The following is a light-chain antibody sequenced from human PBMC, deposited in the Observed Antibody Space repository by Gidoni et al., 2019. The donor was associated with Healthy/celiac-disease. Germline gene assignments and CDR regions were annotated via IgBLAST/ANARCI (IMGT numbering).Light chain of an antibody. J-gene: IGKJ2*01. CDR2: DAS. Sequence: DIQMTQSPSSLSASVGDRVTITCQASQDISNYLNWYQQKPGKAPKLLIYDASNLETGVPSRFSRSGSGTDFTFTISSLQPEDIATYYCQQYDNLPYTFGQXTKLEIK. CDR3: QQYDNLPYT. V-gene: IGKV1-33*01. CDR1: QDISNY.